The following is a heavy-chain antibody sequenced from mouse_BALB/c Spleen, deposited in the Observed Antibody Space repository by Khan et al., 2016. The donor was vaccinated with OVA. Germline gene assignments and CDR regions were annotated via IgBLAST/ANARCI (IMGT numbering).Heavy chain of an antibody. Sequence: VRLQQSGPELVEPGASVKMSCKASGYTFTNYVMHWVKQKPGQGLEWIGYINPYNAGTRYNEKFKGKATLTSDISSTTAYMELSSLTSEDSAVXYSAREASSWDFSFPYWGQGTLVTVST. D-gene: IGHD4-1*01. CDR2: INPYNAGT. CDR3: AREASSWDFSFPY. CDR1: GYTFTNYV. J-gene: IGHJ3*01. V-gene: IGHV1S136*01.